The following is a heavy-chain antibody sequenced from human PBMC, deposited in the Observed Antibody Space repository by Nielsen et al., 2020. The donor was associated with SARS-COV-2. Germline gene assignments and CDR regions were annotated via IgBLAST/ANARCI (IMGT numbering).Heavy chain of an antibody. CDR2: INAGNGNT. Sequence: ASVKVSCKASGYTFTSYAMHWVRQAPGQRLEWMGWINAGNGNTKYSQKFQGRVTITADESTSTAYMELSSLRSEDTAVYYCARAGDSSSWYFSNWFDPWGQGTLVTVSS. J-gene: IGHJ5*02. D-gene: IGHD6-13*01. CDR3: ARAGDSSSWYFSNWFDP. CDR1: GYTFTSYA. V-gene: IGHV1-3*01.